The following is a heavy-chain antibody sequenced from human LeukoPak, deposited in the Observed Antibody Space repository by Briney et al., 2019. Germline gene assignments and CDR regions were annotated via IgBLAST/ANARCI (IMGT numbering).Heavy chain of an antibody. J-gene: IGHJ4*02. Sequence: PSETLSLTCTVSGGSLSSGSYYWSWIRQPPGKGLEWIGYIYYSGSTNYNPPLKSRVTISVDTSKNQFSLKLSSVTAADTAVYYCARTTTEGYAIGYWGQGTLVTVSS. CDR2: IYYSGST. D-gene: IGHD2-8*01. CDR1: GGSLSSGSYY. CDR3: ARTTTEGYAIGY. V-gene: IGHV4-61*01.